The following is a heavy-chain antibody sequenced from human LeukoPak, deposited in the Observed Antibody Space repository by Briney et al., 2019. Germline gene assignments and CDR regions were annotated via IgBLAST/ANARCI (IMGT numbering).Heavy chain of an antibody. J-gene: IGHJ3*02. D-gene: IGHD2-21*01. CDR2: IYSGGST. Sequence: GGSLRLSCAASGFTVSSNYLSWVRQAPGKGLEWVSTIYSGGSTYYADSVTGRFTISRDNAKNSLYLQMNSLRAEDTAVYYCARDTGGGYYAFDIWGQGTMVTVSS. V-gene: IGHV3-66*01. CDR1: GFTVSSNY. CDR3: ARDTGGGYYAFDI.